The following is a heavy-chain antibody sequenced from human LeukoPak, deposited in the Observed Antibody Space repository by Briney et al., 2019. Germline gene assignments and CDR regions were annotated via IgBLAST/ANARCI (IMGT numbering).Heavy chain of an antibody. Sequence: ASVTVSCKASGYTFTSYGISWVRQAPGQGLEWMGWISAYNGNTNYAQKLQGRVTMTTDTSTSTAHMELRSLRSDDTAVYYCARARTSPTTIFDYWGQGTLVTVSS. CDR3: ARARTSPTTIFDY. D-gene: IGHD3-3*01. CDR1: GYTFTSYG. V-gene: IGHV1-18*01. J-gene: IGHJ4*02. CDR2: ISAYNGNT.